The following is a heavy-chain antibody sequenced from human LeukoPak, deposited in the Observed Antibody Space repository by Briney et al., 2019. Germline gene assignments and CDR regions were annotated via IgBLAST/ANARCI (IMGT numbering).Heavy chain of an antibody. J-gene: IGHJ4*02. CDR1: GFTFSSYG. CDR2: IRYDGSNK. V-gene: IGHV3-30*02. Sequence: GGSLRLSCAASGFTFSSYGMHWVRQAPGKGLEWVAFIRYDGSNKYYADSVKGRFTISGDNSKNTLYLQMNSLRAEDTAVYYCAKDPTVTGYYFDYWGQGTLVTVSS. D-gene: IGHD4-17*01. CDR3: AKDPTVTGYYFDY.